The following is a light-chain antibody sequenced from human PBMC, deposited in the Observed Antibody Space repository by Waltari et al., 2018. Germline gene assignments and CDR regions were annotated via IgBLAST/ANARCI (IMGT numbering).Light chain of an antibody. J-gene: IGKJ4*01. Sequence: DIQMTQSPSSLSASVGDRVTITCRASQGISNYLAWYQQKPGKVPKLLIYAASTLQSGFPSRFSGSGSGTDFTLTISILQPEDVATYYCQKYNSAPPVTFGGGTKVEIK. CDR3: QKYNSAPPVT. CDR1: QGISNY. CDR2: AAS. V-gene: IGKV1-27*01.